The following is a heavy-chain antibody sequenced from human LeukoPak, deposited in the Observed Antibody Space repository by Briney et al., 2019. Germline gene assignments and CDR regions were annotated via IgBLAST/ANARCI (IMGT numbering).Heavy chain of an antibody. CDR1: GFDFSRYW. CDR2: INQDVSRT. D-gene: IGHD2-8*01. V-gene: IGHV3-7*01. Sequence: GRSLRLSCAGSGFDFSRYWVAWVRQAPGKGLEWVASINQDVSRTHYVDSVKGRFTISRDNAKSSLFLQMTSLRVEDTAVYYCARLKDDVTKFDYWGQGTLVTVSS. J-gene: IGHJ4*02. CDR3: ARLKDDVTKFDY.